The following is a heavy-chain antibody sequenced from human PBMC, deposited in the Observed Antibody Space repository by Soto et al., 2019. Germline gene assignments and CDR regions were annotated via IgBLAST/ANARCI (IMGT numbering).Heavy chain of an antibody. CDR3: ARVGQQLAYDWFDP. D-gene: IGHD6-13*01. V-gene: IGHV1-69*01. Sequence: QVQLVQSGAEVTKPGSSVKVSCKASGGTFSSYAISWVRQAPAQGLEWMGGIIPIFGTANYAQKFQGRVTITADESPSTAYMELSSLRSEGTAGYYCARVGQQLAYDWFDPWGQGTLVTVSS. CDR2: IIPIFGTA. J-gene: IGHJ5*02. CDR1: GGTFSSYA.